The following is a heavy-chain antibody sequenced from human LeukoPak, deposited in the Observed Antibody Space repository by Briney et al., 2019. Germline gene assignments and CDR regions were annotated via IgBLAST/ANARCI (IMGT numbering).Heavy chain of an antibody. CDR1: GLTFSSYG. Sequence: GGSLRLSCAASGLTFSSYGMHWVRQAPGKGLEWVAVISYDGSNKYYADSVKGRFTISRDNAKNSLYLQMNSLRAEDTAVYYCARDWIEYSSGRTPDAFDIWGQGTMVTVSS. CDR3: ARDWIEYSSGRTPDAFDI. CDR2: ISYDGSNK. J-gene: IGHJ3*02. D-gene: IGHD6-19*01. V-gene: IGHV3-30*03.